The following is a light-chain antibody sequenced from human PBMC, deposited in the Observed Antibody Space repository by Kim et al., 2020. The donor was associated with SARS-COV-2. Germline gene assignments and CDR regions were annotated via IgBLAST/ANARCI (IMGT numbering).Light chain of an antibody. CDR2: AAS. J-gene: IGKJ4*01. Sequence: SVVDRGTITCRASQNIISFLNWYQQRPGKAPKLLIYAASTLQIGVPSRFSGSGSGTDFTLTITSLQPEDFATYYCQQSHTAPLLTFGGGTKVDIK. CDR3: QQSHTAPLLT. V-gene: IGKV1-39*01. CDR1: QNIISF.